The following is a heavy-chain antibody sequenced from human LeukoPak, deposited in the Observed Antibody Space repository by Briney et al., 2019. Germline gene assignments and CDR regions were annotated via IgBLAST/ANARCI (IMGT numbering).Heavy chain of an antibody. D-gene: IGHD3-10*01. Sequence: PSETLSLTCAVHGGSFSGYYWSWIRQPPGKGLEWIGEINHSGSTNYNPSLKSRVTISVDTSKNQFSLKLSSVTAADTAVYYCARGGWLGAFDIWGQGTMVTVSS. CDR1: GGSFSGYY. V-gene: IGHV4-34*01. CDR3: ARGGWLGAFDI. CDR2: INHSGST. J-gene: IGHJ3*02.